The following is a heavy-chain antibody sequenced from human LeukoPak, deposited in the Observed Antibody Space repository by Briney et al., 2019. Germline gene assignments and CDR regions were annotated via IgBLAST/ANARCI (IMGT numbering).Heavy chain of an antibody. J-gene: IGHJ5*02. V-gene: IGHV4-34*01. D-gene: IGHD3-22*01. Sequence: SETLSLTCAVYGGSFSGYYWSWIRQPPGKGLEWIGEINHSGSTNYNPSLKSRVTISVDTSKNQFSLKLSSVTAADTAVYYCAREKIGYYDGSGRRWFDPWGQGTLVTVSS. CDR3: AREKIGYYDGSGRRWFDP. CDR2: INHSGST. CDR1: GGSFSGYY.